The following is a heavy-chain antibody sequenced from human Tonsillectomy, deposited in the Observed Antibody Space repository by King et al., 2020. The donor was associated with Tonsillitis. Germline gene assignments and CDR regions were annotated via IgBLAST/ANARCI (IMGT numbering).Heavy chain of an antibody. D-gene: IGHD4-17*01. Sequence: VQLVESGGGLAQPGGSLRLSCAGSGFTFRSYWMSWVRQAPGKGLEWVANINQDGSERYYLDSVKGRFTISRDNAKNSLFLQVSSLRAEDTAVYYCARDLLRFRTDFDYWGQGTLVTVSS. V-gene: IGHV3-7*01. CDR2: INQDGSER. CDR1: GFTFRSYW. CDR3: ARDLLRFRTDFDY. J-gene: IGHJ4*02.